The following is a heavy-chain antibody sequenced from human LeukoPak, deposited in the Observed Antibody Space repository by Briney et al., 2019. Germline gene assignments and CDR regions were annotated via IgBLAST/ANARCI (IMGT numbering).Heavy chain of an antibody. Sequence: PSETLSLTCAVYGGSFSGYYWSWIRQPPGKGLEWIGEINHSGSTNYNPSLKSRVTISVDTSKNQFSLKLSSVTAADTAVYYCARGRVLPKIITMVRGVIITSPDWDYWGQGTLVTVSS. CDR1: GGSFSGYY. J-gene: IGHJ4*02. D-gene: IGHD3-10*01. CDR3: ARGRVLPKIITMVRGVIITSPDWDY. CDR2: INHSGST. V-gene: IGHV4-34*01.